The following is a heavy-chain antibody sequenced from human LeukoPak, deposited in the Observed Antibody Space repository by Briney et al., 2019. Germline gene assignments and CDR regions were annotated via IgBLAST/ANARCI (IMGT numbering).Heavy chain of an antibody. CDR1: GFTFSSYG. Sequence: GGSLRLSCAASGFTFSSYGMRWVRQAPGKGLEWVSTITASGASTYYADPVKGRFTISRDNSKNTLNLQMNSLRAEDTAIYYCAKVYTTSGTGDFFNYWGQGTLVTVSS. CDR2: ITASGAST. J-gene: IGHJ4*02. CDR3: AKVYTTSGTGDFFNY. V-gene: IGHV3-23*01. D-gene: IGHD6-13*01.